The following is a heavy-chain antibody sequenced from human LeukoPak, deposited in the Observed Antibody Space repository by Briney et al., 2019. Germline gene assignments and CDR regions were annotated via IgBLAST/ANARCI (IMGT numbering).Heavy chain of an antibody. CDR1: GFTFSNAC. CDR2: MSGGGGST. D-gene: IGHD3/OR15-3a*01. Sequence: GGSLRLSCTVSGFTFSNACMSWVRQAPGKGLEWVSAMSGGGGSTNYADSVKGRFTISRDNSKNTLYLQMNSLRAEDTAVYYCAKDRGVIFDSYFDYWGQGTLVTVSS. CDR3: AKDRGVIFDSYFDY. V-gene: IGHV3-23*01. J-gene: IGHJ4*02.